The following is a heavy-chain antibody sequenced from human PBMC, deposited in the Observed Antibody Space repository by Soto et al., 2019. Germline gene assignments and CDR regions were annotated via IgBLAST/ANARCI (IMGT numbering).Heavy chain of an antibody. Sequence: VQLEESGGGVVQPGRSLSLSCAASGFTFSSFSLHWVRQTPGKGLEWLARISYDGSTKYIPYSVKGRFIISIDNSKNTLYLQLNSLRPEDTAVYYCARTTTVAGTPEFDYWGQGTLVTVSS. CDR2: ISYDGSTK. J-gene: IGHJ4*02. CDR1: GFTFSSFS. V-gene: IGHV3-30*04. D-gene: IGHD6-19*01. CDR3: ARTTTVAGTPEFDY.